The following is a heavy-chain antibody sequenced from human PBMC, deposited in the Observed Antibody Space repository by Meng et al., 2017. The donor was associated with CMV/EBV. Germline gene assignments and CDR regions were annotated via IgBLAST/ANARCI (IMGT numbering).Heavy chain of an antibody. CDR2: IIPIFGTA. CDR3: ARVLPLVGATDY. Sequence: SVKVSCKASGGTFSSYAISWVRQAPGQGLEWMGGIIPIFGTANYAQKFQGRVTITTDESTSTAYMELSSLRSEDTAVYYCARVLPLVGATDYWGQGTLVTVSS. J-gene: IGHJ4*02. D-gene: IGHD1-26*01. V-gene: IGHV1-69*05. CDR1: GGTFSSYA.